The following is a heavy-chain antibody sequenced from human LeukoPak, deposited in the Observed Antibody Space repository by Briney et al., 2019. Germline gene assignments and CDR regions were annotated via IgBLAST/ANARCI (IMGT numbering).Heavy chain of an antibody. D-gene: IGHD2-21*02. V-gene: IGHV4-31*03. CDR1: GGSISSGGYY. CDR2: IYYSGST. J-gene: IGHJ4*02. CDR3: ARVGAYCGGDCYSYFDY. Sequence: SETLSLTCTVSGGSISSGGYYWSWLRQHPGKGLEWIGYIYYSGSTYYNPSLKSRVTISVDTSKNQFSLKLSSVTAADTAVYYCARVGAYCGGDCYSYFDYWGQGTLVTVSS.